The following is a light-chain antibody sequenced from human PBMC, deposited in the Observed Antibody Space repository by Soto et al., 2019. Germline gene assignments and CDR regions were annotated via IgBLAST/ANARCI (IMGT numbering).Light chain of an antibody. CDR3: KQYYSIVT. Sequence: DIVMTQSPDSLAVSLGERATINCKSSQSVLYSSNNKNCIAWYQQKPGQPPKLLISWASTRESGVPDRFSGSGSGTDFTLTISSLQAEDVAVYYCKQYYSIVTFGQGTKVEIK. CDR1: QSVLYSSNNKNC. J-gene: IGKJ1*01. V-gene: IGKV4-1*01. CDR2: WAS.